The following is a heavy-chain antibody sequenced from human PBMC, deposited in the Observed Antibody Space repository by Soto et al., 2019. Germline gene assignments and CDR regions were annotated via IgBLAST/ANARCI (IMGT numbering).Heavy chain of an antibody. CDR1: GFTFSSYS. J-gene: IGHJ5*02. D-gene: IGHD1-26*01. Sequence: EVQLLESGGGLVQPGGSLRLSCTASGFTFSSYSMSWVRQAPGKGLEWVSVISPTGNSAYYADSVTGRFTISRDNSQNTLFLQMNSLRPEDTAVFYCAKDTRRFDPWGQGILVTVSS. CDR3: AKDTRRFDP. CDR2: ISPTGNSA. V-gene: IGHV3-23*01.